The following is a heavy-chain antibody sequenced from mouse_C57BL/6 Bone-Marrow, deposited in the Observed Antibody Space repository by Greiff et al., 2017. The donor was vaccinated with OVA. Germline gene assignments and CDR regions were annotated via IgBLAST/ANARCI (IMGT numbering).Heavy chain of an antibody. CDR2: IDPETGGT. CDR1: GYTFTDYE. J-gene: IGHJ2*01. V-gene: IGHV1-15*01. CDR3: TRSGTTVVDY. D-gene: IGHD1-1*01. Sequence: QVHVKQSGAELVRPGASVTLSCKASGYTFTDYEMHWVKQTPVHGLEWIGAIDPETGGTAYNQKFKGKAILTADKSSSTAYMELRSLTSEDSAVYYCTRSGTTVVDYWGQGTTLTVSS.